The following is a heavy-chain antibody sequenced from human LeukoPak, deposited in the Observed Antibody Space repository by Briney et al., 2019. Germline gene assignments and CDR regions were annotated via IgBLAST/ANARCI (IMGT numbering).Heavy chain of an antibody. CDR3: AREGGSNPTFDL. CDR1: GYSFTNYW. D-gene: IGHD1-26*01. Sequence: GESLKISCRGSGYSFTNYWIGWVRQMPGKGLEWMGIIYPGDSDARYSPSFEGCVTISVDKTINTAYLQWSSLKASDNAMYYCAREGGSNPTFDLWGQGTLVTVSS. CDR2: IYPGDSDA. J-gene: IGHJ4*02. V-gene: IGHV5-51*01.